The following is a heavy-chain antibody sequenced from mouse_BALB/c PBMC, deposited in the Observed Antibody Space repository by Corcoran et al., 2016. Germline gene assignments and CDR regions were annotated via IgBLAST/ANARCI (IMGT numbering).Heavy chain of an antibody. CDR1: GYSITSGYY. CDR2: ISYDGSN. CDR3: AYGNYWYFDV. D-gene: IGHD2-1*01. J-gene: IGHJ1*01. V-gene: IGHV3-6*02. Sequence: DVQLQESGHGLVKPSQSLSLTCSVTGYSITSGYYWNWIRQFPGNKLEWMGYISYDGSNNYNPSLKNRISITRDTSKNQFFLKLNSVTTEDTATYYGAYGNYWYFDVWGAGTTVTVSS.